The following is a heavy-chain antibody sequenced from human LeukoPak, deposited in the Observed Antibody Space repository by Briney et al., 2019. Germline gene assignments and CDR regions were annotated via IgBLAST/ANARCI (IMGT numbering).Heavy chain of an antibody. CDR3: ARDSNPTYYYDSSGYYPRSYFDY. V-gene: IGHV1-69*13. J-gene: IGHJ4*02. Sequence: SVKVSCKASGGTFSSYAISWVRQAPGQGLEWMGGIIPIFGTANYAQKFQGRVTITADESTSTAYMELSSLRSEDTAVYHCARDSNPTYYYDSSGYYPRSYFDYWGQGTLVTVSS. CDR1: GGTFSSYA. CDR2: IIPIFGTA. D-gene: IGHD3-22*01.